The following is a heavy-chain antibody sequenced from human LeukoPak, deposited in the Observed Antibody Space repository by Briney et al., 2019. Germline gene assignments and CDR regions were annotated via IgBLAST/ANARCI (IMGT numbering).Heavy chain of an antibody. CDR1: GFTVSSNS. CDR3: ARAPPYGGPYYFDY. Sequence: PGGSLRLSCTVSGFTVSSNSMSWVRQAQGKGLEWVSFIYSDNTHYSDSVKGRFTISRDNSKNTLYLQMNSLRAEDTAVYYCARAPPYGGPYYFDYWGQGTLVTVSS. V-gene: IGHV3-53*01. D-gene: IGHD4-23*01. CDR2: IYSDNT. J-gene: IGHJ4*02.